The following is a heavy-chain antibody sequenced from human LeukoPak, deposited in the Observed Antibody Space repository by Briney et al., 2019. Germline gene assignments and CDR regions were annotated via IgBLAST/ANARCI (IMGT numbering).Heavy chain of an antibody. CDR1: GVSLSNYA. Sequence: GRSLRLSCTASGVSLSNYAMHWVRRPPGRGLEWVAVISFDGTNKYYGDSVEGRFSVSRDNSKSTLYLQMNSLRPDDTAMYYCATDYGDYEPIDYWGQGTLVTVSS. V-gene: IGHV3-30*04. CDR2: ISFDGTNK. J-gene: IGHJ4*02. D-gene: IGHD4-17*01. CDR3: ATDYGDYEPIDY.